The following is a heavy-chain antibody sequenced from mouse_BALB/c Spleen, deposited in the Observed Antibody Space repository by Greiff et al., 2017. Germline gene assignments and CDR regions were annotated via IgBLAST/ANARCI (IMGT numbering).Heavy chain of an antibody. CDR1: GFTFSSYA. CDR2: ISSGGSYT. V-gene: IGHV5-9-4*01. CDR3: ARNLRWYFDV. J-gene: IGHJ1*01. Sequence: EVKLVESGGGLVKPGGSLKLSCAASGFTFSSYAMSWVRQSPEKRLEWVAEISSGGSYTYYPDTVTGRFTISRDNAKNTLYLEMSSLRSEDTAMYYCARNLRWYFDVWGAGTTVTVSS.